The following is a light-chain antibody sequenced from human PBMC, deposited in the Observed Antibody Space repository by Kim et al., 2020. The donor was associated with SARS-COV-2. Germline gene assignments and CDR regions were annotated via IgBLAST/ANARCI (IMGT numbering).Light chain of an antibody. CDR3: QSYDNSLNGVV. CDR2: GDS. V-gene: IGLV1-40*01. J-gene: IGLJ2*01. CDR1: SSNMGPGYD. Sequence: SGAPGQRVTIACTGSSSNMGPGYDVHWYQQLPGTAPKLLMYGDSNDDQFSGSKSGTSASLAITGLQAEDEADYYCQSYDNSLNGVVFGGGTQLTVL.